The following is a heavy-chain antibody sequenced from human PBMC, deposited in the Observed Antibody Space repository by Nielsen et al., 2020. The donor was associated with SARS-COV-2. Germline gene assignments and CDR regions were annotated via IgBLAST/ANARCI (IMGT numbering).Heavy chain of an antibody. D-gene: IGHD2-15*01. J-gene: IGHJ4*02. CDR3: AKRSPYCSGGSCYRVIDY. CDR2: ISGSGGST. V-gene: IGHV3-23*01. Sequence: WIRQSPGKGLEWVSAISGSGGSTYYADSVKGRFTISRDNSKNTLYLQMNSLRAEDTAVYYCAKRSPYCSGGSCYRVIDYWGQGTLVTVSS.